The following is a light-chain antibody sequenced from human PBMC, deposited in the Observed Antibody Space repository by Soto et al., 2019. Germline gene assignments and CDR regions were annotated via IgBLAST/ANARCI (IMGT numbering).Light chain of an antibody. Sequence: DIPMTQSPSTLSASVGDRVTITCRASQNVNNWLAWFQQKPGKAPKLLVYDASTLESGVPSRFSGSISGTEFTLTINSLQPDDFASYYCQQYSTFSFGQGTKVEIK. V-gene: IGKV1-5*01. CDR3: QQYSTFS. CDR2: DAS. CDR1: QNVNNW. J-gene: IGKJ1*01.